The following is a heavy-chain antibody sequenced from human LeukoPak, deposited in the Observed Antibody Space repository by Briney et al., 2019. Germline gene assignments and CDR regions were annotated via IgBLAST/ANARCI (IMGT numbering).Heavy chain of an antibody. V-gene: IGHV3-21*01. D-gene: IGHD5-24*01. CDR3: GRDKGDGSYYGMDV. CDR1: GLTFSGYS. J-gene: IGHJ6*02. CDR2: ISGRGGYI. Sequence: GGSLRLSCAASGLTFSGYSMNWVRQAPGKGLEWGSSISGRGGYIFYADSVKGRFTISRDNAKNSLYLQMSSLRVEDTAVYYCGRDKGDGSYYGMDVWGQGTTVIVSS.